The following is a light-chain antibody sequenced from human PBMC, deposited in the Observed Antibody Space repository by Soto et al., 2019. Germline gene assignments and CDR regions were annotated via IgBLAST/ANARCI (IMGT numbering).Light chain of an antibody. CDR1: SSNIGSNY. CDR2: SNN. Sequence: QSVLTPPPSASGTPGQRVTISCSGSSSNIGSNYVYWYQQLPGTAPKLLIYSNNQRPSGVPDRFSGSKSGTSASLAISGLRSEDEADYYCAAWDDSLSGGVFGGGTKLTVL. CDR3: AAWDDSLSGGV. J-gene: IGLJ3*02. V-gene: IGLV1-47*02.